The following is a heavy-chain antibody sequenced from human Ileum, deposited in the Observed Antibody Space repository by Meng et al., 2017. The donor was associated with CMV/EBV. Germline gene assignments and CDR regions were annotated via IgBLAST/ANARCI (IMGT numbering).Heavy chain of an antibody. V-gene: IGHV3-30*04. Sequence: GGSLRLSCAASGFTFSSYAMHWVRQAPGKGLEWVAVISYDGSNKYYADSVKGRFTISRDNSKHTLYLQMHSLRAEDTAVYYCARRGYYDSSGYDHDAFDIWGQGTMVTVSS. D-gene: IGHD3-22*01. CDR2: ISYDGSNK. CDR1: GFTFSSYA. J-gene: IGHJ3*02. CDR3: ARRGYYDSSGYDHDAFDI.